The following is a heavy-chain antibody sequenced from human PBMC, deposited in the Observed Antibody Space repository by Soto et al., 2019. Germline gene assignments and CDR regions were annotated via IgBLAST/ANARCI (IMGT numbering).Heavy chain of an antibody. CDR1: GYSITRGYY. CDR3: ARLGFYYDSSGYDY. J-gene: IGHJ4*02. CDR2: IYHTGNT. D-gene: IGHD3-22*01. Sequence: TLSLTCAVSGYSITRGYYWGWIRHPPGKGLEWIGSIYHTGNTYYNPSLKSRVTISVDTSKDQFSLNLISVTAADTAVYYCARLGFYYDSSGYDYWGQGTLVTVSS. V-gene: IGHV4-38-2*01.